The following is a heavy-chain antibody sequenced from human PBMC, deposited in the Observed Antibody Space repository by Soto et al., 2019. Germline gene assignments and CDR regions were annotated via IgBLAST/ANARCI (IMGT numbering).Heavy chain of an antibody. CDR1: RFTFSSHS. D-gene: IGHD5-18*01. Sequence: GGSLRLSCAASRFTFSSHSINWVRHAPGKGLEWVSYISGSGATKYYADSVKGRFTISRDNARNSLYLQMSSLSDEDTAVYYCARAIRGFSYVVDYLGKGTLVTVFS. J-gene: IGHJ4*02. CDR2: ISGSGATK. V-gene: IGHV3-48*02. CDR3: ARAIRGFSYVVDY.